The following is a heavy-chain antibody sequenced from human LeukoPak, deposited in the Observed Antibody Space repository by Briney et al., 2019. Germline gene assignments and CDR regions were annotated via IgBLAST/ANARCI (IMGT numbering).Heavy chain of an antibody. CDR3: AKTGTGYSSSWYYFDY. V-gene: IGHV3-30-3*02. D-gene: IGHD6-13*01. J-gene: IGHJ4*02. Sequence: GRSLRLSCAASGFTFSSYAMHWVRQAPGKGLEWVAVISYDGSNKYYADSVKGRFTISRDNSKNTLCLQMNSLRAEDTAVYYCAKTGTGYSSSWYYFDYWGQGTLVTVSS. CDR1: GFTFSSYA. CDR2: ISYDGSNK.